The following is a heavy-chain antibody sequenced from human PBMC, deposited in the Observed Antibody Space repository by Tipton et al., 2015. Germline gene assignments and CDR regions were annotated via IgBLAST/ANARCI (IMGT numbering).Heavy chain of an antibody. J-gene: IGHJ4*02. CDR3: ASDYS. Sequence: QLVQSGAEVKKPGSSVKVSCQASGGTARIYVISWVRLAPGQGLEWLGGIIPMFGAPNYAQKFEDRVTITADASTSTVYMTLSSLRSDDTAIYYCASDYSWGQGTLVTVSS. D-gene: IGHD2-21*01. CDR1: GGTARIYV. CDR2: IIPMFGAP. V-gene: IGHV1-69*01.